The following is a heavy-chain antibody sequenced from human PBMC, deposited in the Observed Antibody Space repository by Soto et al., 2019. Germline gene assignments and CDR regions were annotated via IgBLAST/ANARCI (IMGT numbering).Heavy chain of an antibody. D-gene: IGHD2-2*01. J-gene: IGHJ6*02. CDR2: IIPISGTA. CDR3: ARSQGSSTSLEIYYYYYYGMDV. CDR1: GGTFSSYA. V-gene: IGHV1-69*01. Sequence: QVQLVQSGAEVKKPGSSVKVSCKASGGTFSSYAISWVRQAPGQGLEWMGGIIPISGTANYAQKFQGRDTITADESTSTAYMELRSLRSEDTAVYYCARSQGSSTSLEIYYYYYYGMDVWGQGTTVTVSS.